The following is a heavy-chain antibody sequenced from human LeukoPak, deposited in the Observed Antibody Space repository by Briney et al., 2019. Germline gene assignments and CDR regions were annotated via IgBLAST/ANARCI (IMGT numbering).Heavy chain of an antibody. CDR1: GYTFTDYY. D-gene: IGHD2-15*01. J-gene: IGHJ5*02. CDR2: INPNSGGT. V-gene: IGHV1-2*02. CDR3: ARGSGIVVVVAASIWFDP. Sequence: ASVKVSCKASGYTFTDYYMHWVRQAPGQGLEWMGWINPNSGGTNYAQKFQGRVTMTRDTSISTAYMELSRLRSDDTAVYYCARGSGIVVVVAASIWFDPWGQGTLVTVSS.